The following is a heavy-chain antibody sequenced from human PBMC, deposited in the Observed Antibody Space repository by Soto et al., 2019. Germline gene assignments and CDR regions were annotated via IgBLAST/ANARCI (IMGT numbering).Heavy chain of an antibody. CDR3: ARERGEETGGFDY. J-gene: IGHJ4*02. CDR2: INPNSGGT. Sequence: QVQLVQSGAEVKKPGASVKVSCKASGYTFTGYYTHWVRQAPGQGLEWMGWINPNSGGTNYAQKFQGWVTMTRDTSISTAYMELSRLRSDDTAVYYCARERGEETGGFDYWGQGTLVTVSS. V-gene: IGHV1-2*04. CDR1: GYTFTGYY. D-gene: IGHD3-16*01.